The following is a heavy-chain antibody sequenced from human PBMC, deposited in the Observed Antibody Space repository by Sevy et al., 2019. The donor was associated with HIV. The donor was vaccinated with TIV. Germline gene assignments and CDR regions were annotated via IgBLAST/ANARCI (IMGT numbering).Heavy chain of an antibody. D-gene: IGHD6-13*01. Sequence: GGSLRLSCAASGFTLSNYWMNWVRQAPGKGLEWVANIKQDGSEKYYVESVKGRFTISRDNAKNSLYLHMNRLRAEDTAEYYCARDWGSSSHWGQGTLVTVSS. CDR3: ARDWGSSSH. V-gene: IGHV3-7*01. CDR2: IKQDGSEK. J-gene: IGHJ4*02. CDR1: GFTLSNYW.